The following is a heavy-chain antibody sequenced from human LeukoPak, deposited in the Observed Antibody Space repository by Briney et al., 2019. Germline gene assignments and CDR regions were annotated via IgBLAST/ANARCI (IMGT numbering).Heavy chain of an antibody. CDR1: GFTFSSYA. Sequence: GGSLRHSCAASGFTFSSYAMSWVRQAPGKGLEWVPAISGSGGSTYYADSVKGRFTISRDNSKNTLYLQMNTLRAEDTALYYCAKVKGGSSWQYYFDYWGQGTLVTVSS. V-gene: IGHV3-23*01. CDR2: ISGSGGST. D-gene: IGHD6-13*01. J-gene: IGHJ4*02. CDR3: AKVKGGSSWQYYFDY.